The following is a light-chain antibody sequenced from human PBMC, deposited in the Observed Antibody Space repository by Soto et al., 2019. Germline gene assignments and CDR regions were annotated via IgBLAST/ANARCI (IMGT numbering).Light chain of an antibody. CDR3: QQYNTDSMT. Sequence: DIQMTQSPSTLSASVGDRVTITCRASQSISSWLAWYQQKPGKAPKLLIYDASSLESGVPSRFSGSGSGTEFTLTISSLQPDEVATYYCQQYNTDSMTFGQGTKVDIK. V-gene: IGKV1-5*01. CDR2: DAS. J-gene: IGKJ1*01. CDR1: QSISSW.